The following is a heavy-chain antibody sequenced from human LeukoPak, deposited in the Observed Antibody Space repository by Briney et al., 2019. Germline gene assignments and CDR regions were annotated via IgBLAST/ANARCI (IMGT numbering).Heavy chain of an antibody. CDR1: GGSFSGYY. CDR3: ARGARFGESLPKQFDY. J-gene: IGHJ4*02. V-gene: IGHV4-34*01. D-gene: IGHD3-10*01. Sequence: SETLSLTCAVYGGSFSGYYWSWIRQPPGKGLEWIGEINHSGSTNYNPSLKSRVTISVDTSKNQFSLKLSSVTAADTAVYYCARGARFGESLPKQFDYWGQGTLVTVSS. CDR2: INHSGST.